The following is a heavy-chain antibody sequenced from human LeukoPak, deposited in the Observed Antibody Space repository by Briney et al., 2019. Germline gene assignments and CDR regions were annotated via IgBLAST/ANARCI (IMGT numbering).Heavy chain of an antibody. CDR2: IYYTGST. CDR1: GGSISSYY. D-gene: IGHD5-18*01. Sequence: SETLSLTCTVSGGSISSYYWSWIRQPPGRGLEWIGYIYYTGSTNYNPSLKSRVTISIDTSKNQFSLKLSSVTAADTAVYYCATSVETTMGTPYFFDSWGQGTLVTVSS. CDR3: ATSVETTMGTPYFFDS. V-gene: IGHV4-59*01. J-gene: IGHJ4*02.